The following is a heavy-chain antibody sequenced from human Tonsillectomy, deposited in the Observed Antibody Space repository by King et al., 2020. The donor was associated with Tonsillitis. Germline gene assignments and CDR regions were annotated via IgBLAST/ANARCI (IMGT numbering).Heavy chain of an antibody. V-gene: IGHV3-11*01. CDR3: ARGRLGNSSDYLYMDV. Sequence: VQLVESGGGLVKPGGSLRLSCAASGFTFSDYFMTWIRQAPGKGLEWVSYISGSVRSIDYADSVRGRFTISRDNAKNSVYLQMNSLRDEETAVYFCARGRLGNSSDYLYMDVWGKGTTVTVSS. J-gene: IGHJ6*03. CDR2: ISGSVRSI. D-gene: IGHD2/OR15-2a*01. CDR1: GFTFSDYF.